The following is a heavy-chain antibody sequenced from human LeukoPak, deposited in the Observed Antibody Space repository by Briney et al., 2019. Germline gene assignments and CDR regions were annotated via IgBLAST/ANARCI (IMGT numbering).Heavy chain of an antibody. D-gene: IGHD5-18*01. J-gene: IGHJ6*02. V-gene: IGHV1-69*04. CDR1: GGTFSTSA. CDR2: IIPVLNIT. CDR3: ARDQGLTAPPPYGLDV. Sequence: ASVQVSCKTSGGTFSTSAITRVRQAPGQGLEWMGRIIPVLNITTYAQRFQGRVTITADTSTSTVYMELSNLRSEETAVYYCARDQGLTAPPPYGLDVWGQGTTVIVSS.